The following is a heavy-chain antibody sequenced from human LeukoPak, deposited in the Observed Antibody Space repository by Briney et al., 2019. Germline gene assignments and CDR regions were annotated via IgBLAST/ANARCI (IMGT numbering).Heavy chain of an antibody. CDR1: GFTFSNYG. V-gene: IGHV3-64*01. Sequence: GGSLRLSCAGSGFTFSNYGLPWVRQAPGKGLEYVSAISSNGGTTYYAKSVEGRFTISRDNSKNTLYLQMGSLRAEDMAVYYCARMGLYESSGYLYDHWGQGTLVTVSS. CDR2: ISSNGGTT. CDR3: ARMGLYESSGYLYDH. D-gene: IGHD3-22*01. J-gene: IGHJ4*02.